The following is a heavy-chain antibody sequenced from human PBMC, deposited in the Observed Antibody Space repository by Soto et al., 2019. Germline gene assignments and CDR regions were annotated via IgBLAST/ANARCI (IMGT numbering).Heavy chain of an antibody. CDR3: VRDSHGDY. J-gene: IGHJ4*02. CDR2: IDHDGPT. CDR1: GFTFSNYW. Sequence: EVQLVESGGGLVQPGGSLRLSCAGSGFTFSNYWMHWVHQAPGKGLEWVSRIDHDGPTDYSDSVRGRFTISIDNAENTLYLQMNSLRPEDTAVYYCVRDSHGDYWGQGTLVTVSS. V-gene: IGHV3-74*01.